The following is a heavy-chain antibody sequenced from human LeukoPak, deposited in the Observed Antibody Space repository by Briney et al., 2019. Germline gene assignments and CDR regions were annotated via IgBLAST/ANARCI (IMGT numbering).Heavy chain of an antibody. D-gene: IGHD3-9*01. CDR3: AKAYYDILTEYYYMDV. J-gene: IGHJ6*03. CDR2: LSGSGDTT. Sequence: PGGSLRLSCAASGFTFSNYAMSWVRQAPGKGLEWVSTLSGSGDTTYYADSVKGRFTVSRDNSKNKVYPQVNSLRAEDTAVYYCAKAYYDILTEYYYMDVWGKGTTVSVSS. CDR1: GFTFSNYA. V-gene: IGHV3-23*01.